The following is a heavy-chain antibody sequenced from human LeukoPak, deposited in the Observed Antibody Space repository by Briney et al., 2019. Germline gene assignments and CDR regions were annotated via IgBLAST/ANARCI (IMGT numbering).Heavy chain of an antibody. CDR3: ARDRYSSGWNYFDY. D-gene: IGHD6-19*01. CDR2: IWYDGNSK. CDR1: GFTFSSFG. Sequence: PGRSLRLSCAASGFTFSSFGMHWVRQAPGEGLQWVAVIWYDGNSKYYEDSVKGRFTISRDNSKNTLYLQMNSLRVEDTAIYFCARDRYSSGWNYFDYWGQGILVTVSS. J-gene: IGHJ4*02. V-gene: IGHV3-33*01.